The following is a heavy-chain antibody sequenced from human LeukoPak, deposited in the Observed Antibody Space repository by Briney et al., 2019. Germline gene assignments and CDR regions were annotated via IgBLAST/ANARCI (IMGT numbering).Heavy chain of an antibody. V-gene: IGHV1-69*04. J-gene: IGHJ4*02. Sequence: ASVKVSCKASGGTFSSYAISWVRQAPGQGLGWMGRIIPIFGIANYAQKFQGRVTITADKSTSTAYMELSSLRSEDTAVYYCARSLGYCSSTSCPFDYWGQGTLVTVSS. CDR3: ARSLGYCSSTSCPFDY. D-gene: IGHD2-2*01. CDR1: GGTFSSYA. CDR2: IIPIFGIA.